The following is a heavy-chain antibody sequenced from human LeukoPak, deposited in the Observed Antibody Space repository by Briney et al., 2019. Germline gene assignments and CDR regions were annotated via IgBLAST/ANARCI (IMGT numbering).Heavy chain of an antibody. CDR3: ARFKGGTGFDY. CDR2: ISSSGKS. CDR1: GGSISTTDFD. J-gene: IGHJ4*02. D-gene: IGHD1-26*01. Sequence: SETLSLTCAVSGGSISTTDFDWAWIRQPPGQGLEWIAAISSSGKSYYNPYLMSRVTISVDTSKNQFSLDVTSVTAADTGLFYCARFKGGTGFDYWGRGILVIVS. V-gene: IGHV4-39*01.